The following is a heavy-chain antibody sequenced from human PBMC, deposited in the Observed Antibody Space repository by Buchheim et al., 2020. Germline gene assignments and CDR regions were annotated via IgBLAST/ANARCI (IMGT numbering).Heavy chain of an antibody. Sequence: QVQLQQWGAGLLKPSETLSLTCAVYGGSFSGYYWSWIRQPPGKGLEWIGEINHSGSANYNPSLKSRVTISVDTSKNQFSLNLSSVTAADTAVYYCARGNTGYYEGYNWFDPWGQGTL. CDR2: INHSGSA. V-gene: IGHV4-34*01. J-gene: IGHJ5*02. D-gene: IGHD3-9*01. CDR3: ARGNTGYYEGYNWFDP. CDR1: GGSFSGYY.